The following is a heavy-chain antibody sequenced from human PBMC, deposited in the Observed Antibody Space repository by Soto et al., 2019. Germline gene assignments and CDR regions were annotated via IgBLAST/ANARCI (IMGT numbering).Heavy chain of an antibody. V-gene: IGHV4-59*01. CDR1: GDSIRSYY. Sequence: QVQLQESGPGLVKPSETLSLTCTVSGDSIRSYYWSWIRQPPGKGLEWIGYIYYSGSSNYNPSLKRRVTISVDTSKNQFSLKLRSVTAADTAVYYCARSTMADYWGQGTLVTVSS. J-gene: IGHJ4*02. CDR2: IYYSGSS. D-gene: IGHD3-10*01. CDR3: ARSTMADY.